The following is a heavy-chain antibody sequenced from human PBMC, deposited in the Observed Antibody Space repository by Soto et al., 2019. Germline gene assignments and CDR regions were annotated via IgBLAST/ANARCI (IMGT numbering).Heavy chain of an antibody. CDR2: ISHIGSV. V-gene: IGHV4-4*02. J-gene: IGHJ4*02. Sequence: QVLLQESGRGLVQPSGTLSLSCAVSGVSISSNYYWGWVRQSPGKGLEWLGDISHIGSVNYSPSLMSRVTISMDRSENQFSLKLNSVTAADTAVYYCVRSFGWYAIDYWGQGTLVIVSS. D-gene: IGHD6-19*01. CDR3: VRSFGWYAIDY. CDR1: GVSISSNYY.